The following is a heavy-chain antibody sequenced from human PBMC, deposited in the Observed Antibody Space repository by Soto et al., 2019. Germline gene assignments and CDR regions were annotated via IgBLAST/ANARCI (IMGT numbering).Heavy chain of an antibody. J-gene: IGHJ3*02. CDR1: GYTFTSYD. CDR3: ASIVIVPQAHDAFDI. D-gene: IGHD3-16*02. Sequence: ASVKVSCKASGYTFTSYDINWVRQATGQGLEWMGWMNPNSGNTGYAQKFQGRVTMTRNTSISTAYMELSSLRSEDTAVYYCASIVIVPQAHDAFDIWGQGTMVTVSS. CDR2: MNPNSGNT. V-gene: IGHV1-8*01.